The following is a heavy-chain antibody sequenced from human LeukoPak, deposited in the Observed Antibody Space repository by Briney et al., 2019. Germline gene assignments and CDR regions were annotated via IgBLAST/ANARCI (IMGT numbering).Heavy chain of an antibody. D-gene: IGHD2-2*01. CDR1: GFTFSSYS. J-gene: IGHJ4*02. CDR3: ARDYRRYCSSTSCSYYFDY. CDR2: ISSSSSTI. Sequence: GGSLRLSCAASGFTFSSYSMNWVRQAPGKGLEWVSYISSSSSTIYYADSVKGRFTISRDNAKNSLYLQMNSLRAEDTAVYYCARDYRRYCSSTSCSYYFDYWGQGTLVTVSS. V-gene: IGHV3-48*04.